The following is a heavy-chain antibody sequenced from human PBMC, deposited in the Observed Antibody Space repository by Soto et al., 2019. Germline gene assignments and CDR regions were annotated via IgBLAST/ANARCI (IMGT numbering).Heavy chain of an antibody. J-gene: IGHJ5*02. CDR3: TTRESTRWYRGGNWFAP. Sequence: GESLKISCKGSGYSFNSYWIVWVRQMPGKGLERMRIIYPGDSDTRYSPSFQRQVTHSAGKSISTAYLQWSSLKASDAAMPYCTTRESTRWYRGGNWFAPWGQGTLVTVSS. CDR1: GYSFNSYW. V-gene: IGHV5-51*01. D-gene: IGHD6-19*01. CDR2: IYPGDSDT.